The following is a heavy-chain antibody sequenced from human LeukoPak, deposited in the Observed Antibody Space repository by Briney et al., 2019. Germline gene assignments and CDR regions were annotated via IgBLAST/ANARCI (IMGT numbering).Heavy chain of an antibody. CDR1: GGSFSGYY. Sequence: SETLSLTCAVYGGSFSGYYWSWIRQPPGKGLEWIGEINHSGSTNYNPSLKSRVTISVDTSKNQFSLKLSSVTAADTAVYYCARRRVVPAPFDYRGQGTLVTVSS. D-gene: IGHD2-21*02. J-gene: IGHJ4*02. V-gene: IGHV4-34*01. CDR3: ARRRVVPAPFDY. CDR2: INHSGST.